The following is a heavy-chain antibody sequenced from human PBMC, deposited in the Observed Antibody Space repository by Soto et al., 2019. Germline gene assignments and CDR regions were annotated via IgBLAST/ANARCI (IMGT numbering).Heavy chain of an antibody. J-gene: IGHJ4*02. V-gene: IGHV3-9*01. Sequence: EVQLVESGGGVVEPGRSLRVSCAASGFSFEDHAMNWVRLVPGKGLEWVSGISANGAFVGYANSVKGRFTISRDNAKNSLFLQMSSLRREDTAVYYCTRDIFRTMTTVDYWGQGTLVTVSS. CDR1: GFSFEDHA. CDR2: ISANGAFV. D-gene: IGHD2-21*01. CDR3: TRDIFRTMTTVDY.